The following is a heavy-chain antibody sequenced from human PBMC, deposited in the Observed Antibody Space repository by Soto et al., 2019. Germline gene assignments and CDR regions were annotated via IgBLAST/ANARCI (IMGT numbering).Heavy chain of an antibody. CDR3: TRAHGVGWIDS. V-gene: IGHV3-21*03. CDR2: ITNRGTHT. J-gene: IGHJ5*01. D-gene: IGHD1-26*01. Sequence: GGSLRLSCTASGFSFSSYTMNWVRQAPGKGLQWVASITNRGTHTYSADSVKGRFTISRDNDKNSLYLQMNNLRAEDTATYYCTRAHGVGWIDSWGLGTLGADSS. CDR1: GFSFSSYT.